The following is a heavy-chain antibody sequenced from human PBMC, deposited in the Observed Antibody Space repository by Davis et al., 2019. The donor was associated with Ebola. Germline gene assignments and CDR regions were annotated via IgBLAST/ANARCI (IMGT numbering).Heavy chain of an antibody. J-gene: IGHJ4*02. D-gene: IGHD1-26*01. CDR1: GFTFSSYG. CDR3: ARGCNSGSYPACY. CDR2: ISYDGSNK. Sequence: GESLKISCAASGFTFSSYGMHWVRQAPGKGLEWVAVISYDGSNKYYADSVKGRFTISRDNAKNSLYLQMNSLRVEDTAVYYCARGCNSGSYPACYWGQGTLVTVSS. V-gene: IGHV3-30*03.